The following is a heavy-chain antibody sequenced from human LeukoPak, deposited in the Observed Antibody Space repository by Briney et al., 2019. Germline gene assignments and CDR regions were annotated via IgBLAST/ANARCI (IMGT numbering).Heavy chain of an antibody. J-gene: IGHJ4*02. CDR2: ISGSGGST. V-gene: IGHV3-23*01. Sequence: PGGSLRLSCAASGFTFSSYGMSWVRQAPGKGLEWVSAISGSGGSTNYAQKFQGRVTMTRDMSMSTVYMELSSLRSEDTAVFYRTTFDYWGQGTLVTVSS. CDR3: TTFDY. D-gene: IGHD1-1*01. CDR1: GFTFSSYG.